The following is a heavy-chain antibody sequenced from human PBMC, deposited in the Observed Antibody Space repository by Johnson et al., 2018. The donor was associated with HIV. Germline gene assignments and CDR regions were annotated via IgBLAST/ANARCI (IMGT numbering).Heavy chain of an antibody. CDR3: AREVAIGYSYGYLIVSFYI. CDR1: GFTVSSNY. V-gene: IGHV3-7*01. CDR2: IKQDGSET. D-gene: IGHD5-18*01. J-gene: IGHJ3*02. Sequence: VQLVETGGGLIQPGGSLRLSCAASGFTVSSNYMSWVRQAPGKGLEWVANIKQDGSETYSVASVKGRFTISRDNAKNSLYLQLNSMRAEDTAVYYCAREVAIGYSYGYLIVSFYIWCQGTMVIVSS.